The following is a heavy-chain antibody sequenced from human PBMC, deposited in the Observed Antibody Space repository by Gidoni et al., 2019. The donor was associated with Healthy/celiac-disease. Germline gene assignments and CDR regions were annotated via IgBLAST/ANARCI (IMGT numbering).Heavy chain of an antibody. CDR3: ARGYCSSTSCYDLYYYYMDV. J-gene: IGHJ6*03. CDR2: ISAYNSNT. V-gene: IGHV1-18*01. D-gene: IGHD2-2*01. Sequence: QVQLVQSGAEVKKPGASVTVACRASGYTFTSDGISGVRQAPGPRLEWLGWISAYNSNTNDAQQLQGRVTMTTDTSTSTAYMELRSLRSDDTAVYYCARGYCSSTSCYDLYYYYMDVWGKGTTVTVSS. CDR1: GYTFTSDG.